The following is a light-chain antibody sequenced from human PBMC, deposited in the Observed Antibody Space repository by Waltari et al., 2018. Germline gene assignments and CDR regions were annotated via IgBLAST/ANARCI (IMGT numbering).Light chain of an antibody. CDR3: QIWDSRTAV. Sequence: SYEVTQPISVSVALGQTARITCGGHDIGRKDVQWNQHLPGQAPVLIMYKDRNRPSGIPERISGSNSGNTATLTISGAQAGDDGDYYCQIWDSRTAVFGGGTKLTVL. CDR2: KDR. CDR1: DIGRKD. J-gene: IGLJ3*02. V-gene: IGLV3-9*01.